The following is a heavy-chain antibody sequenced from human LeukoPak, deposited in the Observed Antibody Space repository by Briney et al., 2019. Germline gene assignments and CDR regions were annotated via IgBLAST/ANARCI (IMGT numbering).Heavy chain of an antibody. CDR3: ARGHGVAGTVYYLDY. CDR2: IYYSGST. J-gene: IGHJ4*02. V-gene: IGHV4-59*01. CDR1: GGSISSYY. D-gene: IGHD6-13*01. Sequence: SETLSLTCTVSGGSISSYYWSWIRQPPGKGLEWIGYIYYSGSTNYNPSLKSRVTISVDTSKNQFSLKLSSVTAADTAVYYCARGHGVAGTVYYLDYWGQGTLVTVSS.